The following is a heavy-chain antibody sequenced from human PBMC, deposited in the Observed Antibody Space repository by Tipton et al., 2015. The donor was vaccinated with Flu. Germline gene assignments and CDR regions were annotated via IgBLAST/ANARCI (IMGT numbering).Heavy chain of an antibody. Sequence: QSGAEVKKPGSSVKVSCKASGGTFSSYAISWVRQAPGQGLEWMGRIIPIFGTANYAQKFQGRVAITADESTSTAYMELSSLRSEDTAVYYCARGLISSGWLYYFDYWGQGTLVTVSS. J-gene: IGHJ4*02. CDR1: GGTFSSYA. CDR2: IIPIFGTA. CDR3: ARGLISSGWLYYFDY. V-gene: IGHV1-69*15. D-gene: IGHD6-19*01.